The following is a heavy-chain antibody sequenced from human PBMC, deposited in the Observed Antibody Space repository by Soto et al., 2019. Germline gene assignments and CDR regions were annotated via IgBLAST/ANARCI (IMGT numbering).Heavy chain of an antibody. D-gene: IGHD6-19*01. CDR1: GYSFTNYG. CDR3: ARDRGVAPPVAGNTHYYYYMDV. V-gene: IGHV1-18*01. CDR2: ISAYNGNT. J-gene: IGHJ6*03. Sequence: QDQLVQSGVEVKKPGASVKVSCKASGYSFTNYGITWVRQAPGQGFEWMGWISAYNGNTNYAQKFQGRVTMTTDAPTGTASLDLRGLRPAETAVYYCARDRGVAPPVAGNTHYYYYMDVWGKGTTVTVSS.